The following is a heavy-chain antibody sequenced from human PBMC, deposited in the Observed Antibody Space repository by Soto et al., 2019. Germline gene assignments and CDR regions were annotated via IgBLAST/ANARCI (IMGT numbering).Heavy chain of an antibody. CDR1: GFTFSNAW. J-gene: IGHJ1*01. V-gene: IGHV3-15*01. Sequence: EEQLVESGGGLVEPGGSLRLSCAASGFTFSNAWMTWVRQAPGKGLEWVGRIKRTADGGTTDYAAPVKDRFTISRDDSENTLYLQMSSLKTEDTALYYCAKGEYSSSPYFQQWGQGTLVTVSS. D-gene: IGHD6-6*01. CDR3: AKGEYSSSPYFQQ. CDR2: IKRTADGGTT.